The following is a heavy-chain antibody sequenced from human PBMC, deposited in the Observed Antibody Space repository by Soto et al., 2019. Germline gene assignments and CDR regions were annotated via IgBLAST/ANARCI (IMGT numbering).Heavy chain of an antibody. J-gene: IGHJ5*02. V-gene: IGHV1-69*13. CDR1: GYTFTGYY. CDR3: ARAPLLWFGESLNWFDP. CDR2: IIPIFGTA. Sequence: SVKVSCKASGYTFTGYYMHWVRQAPGQGLEWMGGIIPIFGTANYAQKFQGRVTITADESTSTAYMELSSLRSEDTAVYYCARAPLLWFGESLNWFDPWGQGTLVTVSS. D-gene: IGHD3-10*01.